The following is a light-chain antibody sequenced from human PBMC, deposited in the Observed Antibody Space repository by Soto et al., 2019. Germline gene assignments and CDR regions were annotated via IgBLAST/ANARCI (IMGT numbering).Light chain of an antibody. J-gene: IGLJ1*01. Sequence: QSALTQPASVSGSPGQSITISCTGTSSDVGGYNYVSWYQQHPGKAPKLIIYEVSYRPSGVANRSSGSKSGNTASLTISGLQADDEADYYCISFSSSIPLEVFGTGTKLTVL. CDR2: EVS. V-gene: IGLV2-14*01. CDR1: SSDVGGYNY. CDR3: ISFSSSIPLEV.